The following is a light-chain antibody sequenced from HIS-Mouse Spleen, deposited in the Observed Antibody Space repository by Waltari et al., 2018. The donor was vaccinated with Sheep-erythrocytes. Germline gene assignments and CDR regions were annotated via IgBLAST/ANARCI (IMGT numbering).Light chain of an antibody. J-gene: IGLJ2*01. Sequence: SYELTQPPSVSVSPGQTASITCSGDKLGDKYACWYQQKPGQSPVLVIYQDSKRPSGSPARFSGSNSRNTATLTISGTQAMDEADYYCQAWDSSTVVFGGGTKLTVL. CDR2: QDS. V-gene: IGLV3-1*01. CDR3: QAWDSSTVV. CDR1: KLGDKY.